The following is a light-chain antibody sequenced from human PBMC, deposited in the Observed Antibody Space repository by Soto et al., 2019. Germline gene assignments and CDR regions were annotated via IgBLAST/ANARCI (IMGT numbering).Light chain of an antibody. V-gene: IGKV1-9*01. CDR2: ASS. Sequence: DIQLTQSPSFLSASVGDRVTISCRASQGISSYLAWYQQTPGKAPKLLIYASSTLQSGVPSRFSGSGSGTEFTLTIGSLQPEDFDTYYCQQLNTFPVTFGQGTRLDI. CDR1: QGISSY. CDR3: QQLNTFPVT. J-gene: IGKJ5*01.